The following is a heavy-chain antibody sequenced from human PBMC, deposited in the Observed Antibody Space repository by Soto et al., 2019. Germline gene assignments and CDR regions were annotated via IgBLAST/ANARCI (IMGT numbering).Heavy chain of an antibody. D-gene: IGHD1-26*01. J-gene: IGHJ4*02. Sequence: GGSLRLSCAASGFTFINYALSWVRQAPGKGLEWVSSISGSDSNTYYADSVKGRFTISRDNPKNTLYLQMMSLRAEDTAIYFCAKDQYSGSPGKPDYWGQGTLVSVSS. V-gene: IGHV3-23*01. CDR2: ISGSDSNT. CDR3: AKDQYSGSPGKPDY. CDR1: GFTFINYA.